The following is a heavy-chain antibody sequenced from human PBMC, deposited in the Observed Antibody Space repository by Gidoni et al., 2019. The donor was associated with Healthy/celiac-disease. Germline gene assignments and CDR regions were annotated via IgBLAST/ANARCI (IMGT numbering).Heavy chain of an antibody. CDR2: INHSGST. V-gene: IGHV4-34*01. CDR1: GGSFSGYY. Sequence: QVQLQQWGAGLLKPSETLSLTCAVYGGSFSGYYWSWIRQPPGKGLEWIGEINHSGSTNYNPSLKSRVTISVDTSKNQFSLKLSSVTAADTAVYYCARALGRIAARRGVFDYWGQGTLVTVSS. CDR3: ARALGRIAARRGVFDY. D-gene: IGHD6-6*01. J-gene: IGHJ4*02.